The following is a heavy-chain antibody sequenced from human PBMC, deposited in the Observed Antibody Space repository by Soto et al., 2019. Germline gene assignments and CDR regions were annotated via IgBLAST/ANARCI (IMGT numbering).Heavy chain of an antibody. CDR3: ARHGYYDSGGYPDWFDP. J-gene: IGHJ5*02. D-gene: IGHD3-22*01. CDR1: GFTFSSYS. V-gene: IGHV3-21*01. Sequence: GSLRLSCAASGFTFSSYSMNWVRQAPGKGLEWVSSISSSSGYIYYADSVKGRFTISRDNAKNSLYLQMSSLRAEDTAVYYCARHGYYDSGGYPDWFDPWGQGTLVTVSS. CDR2: ISSSSGYI.